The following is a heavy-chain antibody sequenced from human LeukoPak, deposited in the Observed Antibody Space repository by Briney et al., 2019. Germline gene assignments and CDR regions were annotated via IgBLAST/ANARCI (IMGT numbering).Heavy chain of an antibody. CDR3: ARGLSISRAHNWFDP. J-gene: IGHJ5*02. Sequence: GASVKVSCKASGYTFNGYYMHWVRQAPGQGLEWMGWINPNSGGTNYAQKFQGRVTMTRDTSISTAYMELSRLRSDDTAVYYCARGLSISRAHNWFDPWGQGTLVTVSS. V-gene: IGHV1-2*02. CDR2: INPNSGGT. CDR1: GYTFNGYY. D-gene: IGHD2-2*01.